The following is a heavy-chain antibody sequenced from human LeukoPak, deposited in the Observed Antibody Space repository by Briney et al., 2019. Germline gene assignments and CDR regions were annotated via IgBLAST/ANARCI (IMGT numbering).Heavy chain of an antibody. V-gene: IGHV4-39*07. CDR3: AREVDAAAAYNWFDP. J-gene: IGHJ5*02. Sequence: SETLSLTCTVSGGSISSSSDYWGWIRQPPGKGLEWIGSFYYSGTTYYNPSLKSRVTISVDTSKNQFSLRLSSVTAADTAVYYCAREVDAAAAYNWFDPWGQGTLVTVSS. CDR1: GGSISSSSDY. D-gene: IGHD2-2*01. CDR2: FYYSGTT.